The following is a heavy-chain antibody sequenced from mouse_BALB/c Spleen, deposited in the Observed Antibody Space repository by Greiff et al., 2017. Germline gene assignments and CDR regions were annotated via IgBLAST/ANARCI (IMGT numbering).Heavy chain of an antibody. CDR3: AREGYGSPYAMDY. J-gene: IGHJ4*01. CDR2: ISYDGSN. V-gene: IGHV3-6*02. Sequence: ESGPGLVKPSQSLSLTCSVTGYSITSGYYWNWIRQFPGNKLEWMGYISYDGSNNYNPSLKNRISITRDTSKNQFFLKLNSVTTEDTATYYCAREGYGSPYAMDYWGQGTSVTVSS. D-gene: IGHD1-1*01. CDR1: GYSITSGYY.